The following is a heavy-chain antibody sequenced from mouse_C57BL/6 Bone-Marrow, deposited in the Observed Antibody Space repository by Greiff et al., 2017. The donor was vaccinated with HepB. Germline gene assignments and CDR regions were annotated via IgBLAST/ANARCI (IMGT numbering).Heavy chain of an antibody. V-gene: IGHV6-3*01. Sequence: EVQLQQSGGGLVQPGGSMKLSCVASGFTFSNYWMNWVRQSPEKGLEWVAQIRLKSDNYATHYAESVKGRFTISRDDSKSSVYLQMNNLRAEDTGIYYCTTVYYSNYDYFDYWGQGTTLTVSS. CDR2: IRLKSDNYAT. CDR3: TTVYYSNYDYFDY. J-gene: IGHJ2*01. CDR1: GFTFSNYW. D-gene: IGHD2-5*01.